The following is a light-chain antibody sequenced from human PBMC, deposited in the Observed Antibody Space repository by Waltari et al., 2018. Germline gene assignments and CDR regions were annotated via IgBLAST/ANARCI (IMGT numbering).Light chain of an antibody. CDR1: APIANSF. J-gene: IGKJ5*01. V-gene: IGKV3-20*01. CDR2: LGS. Sequence: DIVLTQSPGTLSLAPGETATVSCRASAPIANSFLAWYQQQPAQPPRLLMYLGSHRARGIPDRFRGSGSGAEFTLTITGLEPEDFALYFCQQYVTSPTTFGQGTRLDMK. CDR3: QQYVTSPTT.